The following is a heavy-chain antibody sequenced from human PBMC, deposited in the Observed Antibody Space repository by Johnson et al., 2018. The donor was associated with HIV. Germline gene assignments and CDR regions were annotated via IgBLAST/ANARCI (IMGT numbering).Heavy chain of an antibody. J-gene: IGHJ3*02. CDR3: ARVGGWGAFDI. D-gene: IGHD3-10*01. V-gene: IGHV3-13*01. Sequence: VQLVESGGGLVQPGGSLRLSCAASGFTFSSYDMHWVRQATGKGLEWVSAIGTAGDTYYPGSVKGRFTISRENAKNTLFLQMNSLRAEDTAVYYCARVGGWGAFDIWGQGTRVTVSS. CDR1: GFTFSSYD. CDR2: IGTAGDT.